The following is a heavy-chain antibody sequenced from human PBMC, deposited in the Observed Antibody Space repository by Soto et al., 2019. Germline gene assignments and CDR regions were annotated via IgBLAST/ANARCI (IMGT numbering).Heavy chain of an antibody. CDR2: IYYSGVT. V-gene: IGHV4-39*01. Sequence: SETLSLTCTVSGGSITSSSYYWGWIRQPPGKGLEWIGSIYYSGVTYYNPSLKSRVTVDTSKNQFSLKLSSVTAAEPAVYYCARLKGSYWWLDYWGQGTLVTVSS. J-gene: IGHJ4*02. CDR3: ARLKGSYWWLDY. D-gene: IGHD3-10*01. CDR1: GGSITSSSYY.